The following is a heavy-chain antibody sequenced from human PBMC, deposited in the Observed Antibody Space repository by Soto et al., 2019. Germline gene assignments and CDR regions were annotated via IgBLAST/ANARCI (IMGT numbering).Heavy chain of an antibody. Sequence: GGSLRLSCAASGFTFSSYWMHWVRRAPEKGLVWVSHINNDGSDTTYADSVKGRFTISRDDSKNTLYLQMNRLRAEDTAVYYCATFSFPVSTHYGMDVWGQGTTVTVSS. D-gene: IGHD4-17*01. CDR1: GFTFSSYW. CDR2: INNDGSDT. J-gene: IGHJ6*02. V-gene: IGHV3-74*01. CDR3: ATFSFPVSTHYGMDV.